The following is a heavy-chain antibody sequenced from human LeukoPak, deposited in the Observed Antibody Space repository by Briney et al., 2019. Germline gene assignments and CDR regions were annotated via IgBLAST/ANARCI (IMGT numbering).Heavy chain of an antibody. CDR2: IKQDGSEK. Sequence: GSLRLSCAASGFTFSSYWMSWVRQAPGKGLEWVANIKQDGSEKYYVDSVKGRFTISRDNAKNSLYLQMNSLRAEDTAVYYCARAVDRITMIFDYWGQGTLVTVSS. CDR3: ARAVDRITMIFDY. CDR1: GFTFSSYW. D-gene: IGHD3-22*01. J-gene: IGHJ4*02. V-gene: IGHV3-7*01.